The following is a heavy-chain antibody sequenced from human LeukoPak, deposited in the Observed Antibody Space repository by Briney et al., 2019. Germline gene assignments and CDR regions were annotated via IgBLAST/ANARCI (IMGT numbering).Heavy chain of an antibody. CDR2: ISAYNGHT. CDR3: ARAGWWELPRYAFDI. D-gene: IGHD1-26*01. J-gene: IGHJ3*02. CDR1: GYTFTSYG. Sequence: ASVKVSCKASGYTFTSYGISWVRQAPGQGLEWMGWISAYNGHTNYAQKLQGRVTMTTDTSTSTAYMELRSLRSDDTAVYYFARAGWWELPRYAFDIWGQGTMVTVSS. V-gene: IGHV1-18*01.